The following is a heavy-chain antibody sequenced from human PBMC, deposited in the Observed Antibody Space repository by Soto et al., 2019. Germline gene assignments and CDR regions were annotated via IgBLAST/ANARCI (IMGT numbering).Heavy chain of an antibody. CDR3: ARTSPRDAFDI. CDR1: GYTFTGYY. CDR2: INPNSGGT. Sequence: ASGKVSCKASGYTFTGYYMHWVRQAPGQGLEWMGWINPNSGGTNYAQKFQGWVTMTRDTSISTAYMELSRLRSDDTAVYYCARTSPRDAFDIWGQGTMVTVSS. J-gene: IGHJ3*02. V-gene: IGHV1-2*04.